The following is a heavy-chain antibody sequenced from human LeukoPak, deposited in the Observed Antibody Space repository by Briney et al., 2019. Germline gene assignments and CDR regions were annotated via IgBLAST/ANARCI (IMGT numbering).Heavy chain of an antibody. J-gene: IGHJ4*02. Sequence: GGSLRLSCTASGFTFSSYAVSWVRQAPGKGLEWVSAISGSGGSTYYADSVKGRFTISRDNSKNTLYLQMNSLRAEDTAVYYCAKARSIVVVVAATDYWGQGTLVTVSS. V-gene: IGHV3-23*01. CDR2: ISGSGGST. CDR3: AKARSIVVVVAATDY. D-gene: IGHD2-15*01. CDR1: GFTFSSYA.